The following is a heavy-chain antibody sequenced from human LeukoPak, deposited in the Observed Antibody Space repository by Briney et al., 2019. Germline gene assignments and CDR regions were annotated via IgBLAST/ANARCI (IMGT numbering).Heavy chain of an antibody. D-gene: IGHD3-22*01. CDR1: GFTFSRYA. V-gene: IGHV3-23*01. Sequence: GGSLRLSCAASGFTFSRYAMSWVRQAPGKGLEWVSAISGSGGSTYYADSVKGRFTISRDSSKNTLYLQMNSLRAEDTAVYYCAKDRTYYYDSSGDGLDYWGQGTLVTVSS. CDR3: AKDRTYYYDSSGDGLDY. J-gene: IGHJ4*02. CDR2: ISGSGGST.